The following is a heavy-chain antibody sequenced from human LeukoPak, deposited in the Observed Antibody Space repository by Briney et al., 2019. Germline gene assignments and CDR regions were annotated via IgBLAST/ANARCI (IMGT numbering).Heavy chain of an antibody. CDR3: ARRQNYDILTGINNDAFDI. CDR2: MNPNSGNT. D-gene: IGHD3-9*01. J-gene: IGHJ3*02. V-gene: IGHV1-8*01. Sequence: GASVKVSCKASGYTFTSYDINWVRQATGQGLEWMGWMNPNSGNTGYAQKFQGRVTLTRNTSTSTAYMELSSLRSEDTAVYYCARRQNYDILTGINNDAFDIWGQGTMVTVSS. CDR1: GYTFTSYD.